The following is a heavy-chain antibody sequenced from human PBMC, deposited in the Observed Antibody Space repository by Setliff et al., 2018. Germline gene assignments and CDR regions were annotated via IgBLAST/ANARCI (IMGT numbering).Heavy chain of an antibody. V-gene: IGHV4-61*09. CDR2: IYTSWST. CDR1: DDSISSRHYY. Sequence: PSETLSLTCAVSDDSISSRHYYWSWIRQPAGKGLEWLGQIYTSWSTNHNPSLKGRATLSIDASKRQFSLKLTSVTAADTAVYYCARMSGFQYMDVWGKGTTVTVSS. CDR3: ARMSGFQYMDV. D-gene: IGHD3-3*01. J-gene: IGHJ6*03.